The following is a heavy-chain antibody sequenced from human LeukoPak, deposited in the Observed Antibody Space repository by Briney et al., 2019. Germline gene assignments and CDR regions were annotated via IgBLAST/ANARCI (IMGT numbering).Heavy chain of an antibody. Sequence: GVLRLSCAASGFTFSGYWMHWVRQAPGKGLVWVARVTRVGSGTNYADSVKGRFTISRDNGENTLYLQMNSLRAEDTAVYYCARDGDGYNFDYWGQGTLVTVSS. CDR1: GFTFSGYW. D-gene: IGHD5-24*01. CDR2: VTRVGSGT. V-gene: IGHV3-74*01. J-gene: IGHJ4*02. CDR3: ARDGDGYNFDY.